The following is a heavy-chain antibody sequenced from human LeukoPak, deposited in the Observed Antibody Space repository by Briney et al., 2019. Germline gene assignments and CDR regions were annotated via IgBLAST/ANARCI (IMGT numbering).Heavy chain of an antibody. CDR2: ISYSGNT. D-gene: IGHD6-19*01. CDR3: ARFVVGQWLINY. V-gene: IGHV4-39*01. Sequence: SGTLSLTCTVSGGSIISSDYHWGWVRQPPGKGLEWIGTISYSGNTDYNPSLRSRVTISVDTSNNQFSLRLGSVTAADTAVYYCARFVVGQWLINYWGQGALVTVSS. J-gene: IGHJ4*02. CDR1: GGSIISSDYH.